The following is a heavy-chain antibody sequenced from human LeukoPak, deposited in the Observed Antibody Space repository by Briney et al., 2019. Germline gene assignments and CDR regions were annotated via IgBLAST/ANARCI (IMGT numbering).Heavy chain of an antibody. J-gene: IGHJ4*02. CDR3: AKGSIAAAGTNFDY. CDR1: GFTFSSYA. D-gene: IGHD6-13*01. Sequence: GGSLRLSCAASGFTFSSYAMHWVRQAPGKGLEWVAVISYDGSNKYYADSVKGRFTISRDNSKNTLYLQMNSLRAEDTAVYYCAKGSIAAAGTNFDYWGQGTLVTVSS. V-gene: IGHV3-30-3*01. CDR2: ISYDGSNK.